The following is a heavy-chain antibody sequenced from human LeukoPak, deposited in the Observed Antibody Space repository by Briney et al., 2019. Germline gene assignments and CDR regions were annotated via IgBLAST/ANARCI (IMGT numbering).Heavy chain of an antibody. CDR1: GGSFSDYY. CDR3: ARTHYYGSWSAIDY. D-gene: IGHD3-10*01. V-gene: IGHV4-34*01. J-gene: IGHJ4*02. CDR2: INHSGNT. Sequence: PSETLSLTCAVYGGSFSDYYWSWIRQPPGMGLEWIGEINHSGNTNYNPSLKSRATISVDTSKNQFSLKLTSLTAADTAVYYCARTHYYGSWSAIDYWGQGSMATVSS.